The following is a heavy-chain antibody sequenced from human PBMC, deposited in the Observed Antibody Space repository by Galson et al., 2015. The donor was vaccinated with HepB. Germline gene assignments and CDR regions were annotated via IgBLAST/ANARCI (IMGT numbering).Heavy chain of an antibody. D-gene: IGHD5-24*01. Sequence: QSGAEVKKPGASVKVSCKASGYTFTSYAMHWVRQAPGQRLEWMGWINAGNGNTKYSQKFQGRVTITRDTSASTAYMELSSLRSEDTAVYYCASPGWLQFRSGDAFDIWGQGTMVTVSS. CDR3: ASPGWLQFRSGDAFDI. CDR1: GYTFTSYA. CDR2: INAGNGNT. V-gene: IGHV1-3*01. J-gene: IGHJ3*02.